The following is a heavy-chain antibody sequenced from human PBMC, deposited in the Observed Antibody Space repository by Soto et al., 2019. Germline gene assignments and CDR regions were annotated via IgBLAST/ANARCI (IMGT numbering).Heavy chain of an antibody. CDR2: IYHVGST. V-gene: IGHV4-38-2*01. CDR3: ARVGPWVPYYYPSSPYTFENWFDP. D-gene: IGHD3-10*01. Sequence: AILSVPCALSGYCISSGYYWCWLRQPPGKGLEWLGSIYHVGSTYYNPSLNSRVTLSMDMTNNHVSLILNSVTAADTAVYYCARVGPWVPYYYPSSPYTFENWFDPCGQGTLVTVS. CDR1: GYCISSGYY. J-gene: IGHJ5*02.